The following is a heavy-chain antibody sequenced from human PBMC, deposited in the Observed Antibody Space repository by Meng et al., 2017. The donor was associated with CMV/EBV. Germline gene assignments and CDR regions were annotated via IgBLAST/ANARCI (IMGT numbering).Heavy chain of an antibody. CDR2: IKQDGSEK. D-gene: IGHD5-12*01. J-gene: IGHJ6*02. CDR1: GFTFSSYW. CDR3: ARDRQWLRFLWSYGMDV. V-gene: IGHV3-7*01. Sequence: GESLKISCAASGFTFSSYWMSWVRQAPGKGLEWVANIKQDGSEKYHVDSVKGRFTISRDNAKNSLYLQMNSLRAEDTAVYYCARDRQWLRFLWSYGMDVWGQGTTVTVSS.